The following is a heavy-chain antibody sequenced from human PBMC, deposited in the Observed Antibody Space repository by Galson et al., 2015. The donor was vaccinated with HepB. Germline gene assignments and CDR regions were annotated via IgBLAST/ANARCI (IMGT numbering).Heavy chain of an antibody. CDR1: GFTFSNAW. Sequence: LRLSCAASGFTFSNAWMSWVRQAPGKGLEWVGRIKSKTDGRTTDYAAPVKGRFTISRDDSKNTLYLQMNSLKTGDTAVYYCTTSSSGYPNLFDYWGQGTLVTVSS. J-gene: IGHJ4*02. D-gene: IGHD3-22*01. V-gene: IGHV3-15*01. CDR3: TTSSSGYPNLFDY. CDR2: IKSKTDGRTT.